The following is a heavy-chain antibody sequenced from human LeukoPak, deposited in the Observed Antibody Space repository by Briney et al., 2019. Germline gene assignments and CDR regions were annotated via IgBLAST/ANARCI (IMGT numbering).Heavy chain of an antibody. D-gene: IGHD2-2*01. Sequence: PSETLSLTCTVSGASVSSSSHYWGWIRQPPGKGLEWIGNIYYGGSTHYNPSLKSRVTISVDTSKNQFSLRVNSVTAADTAVYYCARDPRYCISTSCYPTWFDPWGQGSLVTVSS. CDR3: ARDPRYCISTSCYPTWFDP. CDR2: IYYGGST. CDR1: GASVSSSSHY. V-gene: IGHV4-39*07. J-gene: IGHJ5*02.